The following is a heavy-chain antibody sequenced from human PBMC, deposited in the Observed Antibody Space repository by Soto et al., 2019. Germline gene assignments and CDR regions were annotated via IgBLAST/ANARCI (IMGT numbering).Heavy chain of an antibody. Sequence: TLSLTCTVSGGSINNYYWSWIRQSPGKGLEWIGYIYYTGSNNNYNPSLKGRATISVDSSKTQFSLRVTSVTAADTAVYYCARTGEGTTTYYFDYWGQGSLVTVSS. D-gene: IGHD1-26*01. J-gene: IGHJ4*02. CDR2: IYYTGSN. V-gene: IGHV4-59*01. CDR1: GGSINNYY. CDR3: ARTGEGTTTYYFDY.